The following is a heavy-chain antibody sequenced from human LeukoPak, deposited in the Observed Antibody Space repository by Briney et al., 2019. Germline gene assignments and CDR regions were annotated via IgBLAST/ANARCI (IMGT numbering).Heavy chain of an antibody. J-gene: IGHJ4*02. Sequence: GGSLRLSCAASGFTFSSYAMSWVRQAPGKGLEWVSYISSSSSTIYYADSVKGRFTISRDNAKNSLYLQMNSLRAEDTAVYYCAREPMVRGVPLDYWGQGTLVTVSS. CDR2: ISSSSSTI. V-gene: IGHV3-48*04. CDR3: AREPMVRGVPLDY. CDR1: GFTFSSYA. D-gene: IGHD3-10*01.